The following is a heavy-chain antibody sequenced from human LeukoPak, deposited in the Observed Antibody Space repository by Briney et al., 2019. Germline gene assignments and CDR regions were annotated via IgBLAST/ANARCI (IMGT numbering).Heavy chain of an antibody. J-gene: IGHJ5*02. CDR1: GGSISTSNYY. D-gene: IGHD6-13*01. V-gene: IGHV4-39*07. Sequence: SETLFLTCTVSGGSISTSNYYWGWIRQPPGKGLEWIGEINHSGSTNYNPSLKSRVTISVDTSKNQFSLKLSSVTAADTAVYYCARGGSSSWKRYNWFDPWGQGTLVTVSS. CDR3: ARGGSSSWKRYNWFDP. CDR2: INHSGST.